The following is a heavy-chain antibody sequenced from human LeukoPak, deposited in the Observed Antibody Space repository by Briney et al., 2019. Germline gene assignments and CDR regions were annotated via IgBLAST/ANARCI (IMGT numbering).Heavy chain of an antibody. J-gene: IGHJ6*03. V-gene: IGHV3-21*01. Sequence: GGSLRLSCAASGFTFSSYSMNWVRQAPGKGLEWVSSISSSSSYIYYADSVKGRFTISRDNAKNSLYLQMNSLRAEDTAVYYCARVELEWELSYYYYYMDVWGKGTTVTVSS. CDR3: ARVELEWELSYYYYYMDV. CDR1: GFTFSSYS. CDR2: ISSSSSYI. D-gene: IGHD1-26*01.